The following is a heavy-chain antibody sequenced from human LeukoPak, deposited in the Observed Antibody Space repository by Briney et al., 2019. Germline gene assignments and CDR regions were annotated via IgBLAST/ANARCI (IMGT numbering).Heavy chain of an antibody. D-gene: IGHD1-20*01. CDR1: GYSFTSYW. V-gene: IGHV5-51*01. J-gene: IGHJ6*03. CDR3: ARHESAYNWNADRVYYYYMDV. CDR2: IYPGDSDT. Sequence: GESLKISCKGSGYSFTSYWIGWVRQMPGKGLEWMGIIYPGDSDTRYSPSFQGQVTISADKSISTAYLQWSSLKASDTAMYYCARHESAYNWNADRVYYYYMDVWGKGTTVTVSS.